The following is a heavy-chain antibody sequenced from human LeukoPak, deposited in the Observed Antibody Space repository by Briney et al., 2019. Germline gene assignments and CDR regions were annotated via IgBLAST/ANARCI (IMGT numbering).Heavy chain of an antibody. V-gene: IGHV3-43*02. CDR3: AKESVKFDY. J-gene: IGHJ6*01. CDR1: GLTFNDSA. CDR2: ISADGGST. D-gene: IGHD3-16*01. Sequence: GGSLRLSCVASGLTFNDSAMHWVRQAPGKGLEWVSLISADGGSTFSAETVQGRVSITRDNTKSTPYLQMNSLRSDDTAVYYCAKESVKFDYWGQGAMVGDCS.